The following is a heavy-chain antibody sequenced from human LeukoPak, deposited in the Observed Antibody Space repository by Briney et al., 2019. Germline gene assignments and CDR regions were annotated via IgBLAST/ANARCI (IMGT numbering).Heavy chain of an antibody. Sequence: GGSLRLSCAASGFTFSSYAMHWVRQAPGKGLEWVAVISYDGSNKYYADSVKGRFTISRDNSKNTLYLQMNSLRAEDTAVYYRASVIALDYWGQGTLVTVSS. CDR1: GFTFSSYA. D-gene: IGHD3-10*01. CDR2: ISYDGSNK. V-gene: IGHV3-30-3*01. CDR3: ASVIALDY. J-gene: IGHJ4*02.